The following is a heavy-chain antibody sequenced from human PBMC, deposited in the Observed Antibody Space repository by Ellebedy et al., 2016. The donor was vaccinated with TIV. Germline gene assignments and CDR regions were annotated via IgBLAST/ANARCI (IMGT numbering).Heavy chain of an antibody. CDR1: GYSISSGYY. J-gene: IGHJ5*02. V-gene: IGHV4-38-2*02. Sequence: SETLSLTXTVSGYSISSGYYWGWIRQPPGKGLEWIGSIYHSGSTYYNPSLKSRVTISVDTSKNQFSLKLSSVTAADTAVYYCARDSRSVAAAHNWFDPWGQGTLVTVSS. CDR2: IYHSGST. CDR3: ARDSRSVAAAHNWFDP. D-gene: IGHD6-13*01.